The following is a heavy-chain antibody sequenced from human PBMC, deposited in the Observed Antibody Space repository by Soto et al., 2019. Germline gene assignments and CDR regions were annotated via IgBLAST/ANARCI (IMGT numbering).Heavy chain of an antibody. J-gene: IGHJ4*02. CDR3: ASLQVPGNFDY. Sequence: ETLSLTCTVSGGSISSSNYYWAWVRQPPGKGLEWIANIYYSGDTYSHPSLRSRLTVSVDTSKNQFSLKLTSLTAADTAMYYCASLQVPGNFDYWGQGTLVTVSS. V-gene: IGHV4-39*01. CDR2: IYYSGDT. CDR1: GGSISSSNYY. D-gene: IGHD6-13*01.